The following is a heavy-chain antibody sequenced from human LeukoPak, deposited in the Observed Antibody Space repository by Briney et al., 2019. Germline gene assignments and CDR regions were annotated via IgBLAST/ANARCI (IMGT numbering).Heavy chain of an antibody. J-gene: IGHJ6*03. Sequence: GGSLRLSCAASGFTFSNYDMSWVRQAPGKGLEWVSTISGSGASTYYADSVKGRFTISRDNSRDTLYLRMNSLRDADTAVYSCAKAIGYSYGSYYYMDVWGKGTTVTVSS. CDR3: AKAIGYSYGSYYYMDV. V-gene: IGHV3-23*01. CDR2: ISGSGAST. D-gene: IGHD5-18*01. CDR1: GFTFSNYD.